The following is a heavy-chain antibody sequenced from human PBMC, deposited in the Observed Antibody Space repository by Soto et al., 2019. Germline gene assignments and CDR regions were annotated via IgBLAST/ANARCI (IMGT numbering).Heavy chain of an antibody. CDR3: VRHWLATREFDY. D-gene: IGHD1-26*01. CDR2: LSSSIGHI. Sequence: GESLRLSCAASGFTFSSYSMNWVRQAPGKGLEWVSSLSSSIGHIYYADSVKGRFTISRDNAKNSLYLQMNSLRAEDTAVYYCVRHWLATREFDYWGQGTLVTVSS. V-gene: IGHV3-21*01. CDR1: GFTFSSYS. J-gene: IGHJ4*02.